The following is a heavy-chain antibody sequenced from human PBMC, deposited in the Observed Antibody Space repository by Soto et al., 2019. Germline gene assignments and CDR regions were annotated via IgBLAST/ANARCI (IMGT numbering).Heavy chain of an antibody. CDR3: ARYSGTYYFDF. Sequence: QLQLQESGPGLVKPSETLSLTCTVSGGSISSSNYYWGWIRQLPGKGLEWIGSIYYTGSTYYNPSPKSRVAISIDTSKSQFSLQVTSVTAADTAVYYCARYSGTYYFDFWGQGTLVTVSA. CDR2: IYYTGST. D-gene: IGHD1-26*01. CDR1: GGSISSSNYY. V-gene: IGHV4-39*01. J-gene: IGHJ4*02.